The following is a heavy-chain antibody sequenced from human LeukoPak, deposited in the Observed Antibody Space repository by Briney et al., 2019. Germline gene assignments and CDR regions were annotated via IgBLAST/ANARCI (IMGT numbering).Heavy chain of an antibody. CDR1: GYTFTSYG. CDR2: ISAYNGNT. J-gene: IGHJ4*02. V-gene: IGHV1-18*01. Sequence: ASVKVSCKASGYTFTSYGIGWVRQAPGQGLEWMGWISAYNGNTNYAQKLRGRVTMTTDTSTSTAYMELRSLRSDDTAVYYCARDRTMVRGVTQAIDYWGQGTLVTVSS. CDR3: ARDRTMVRGVTQAIDY. D-gene: IGHD3-10*01.